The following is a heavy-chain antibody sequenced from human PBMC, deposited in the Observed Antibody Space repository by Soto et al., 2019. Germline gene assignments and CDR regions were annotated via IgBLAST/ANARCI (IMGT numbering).Heavy chain of an antibody. Sequence: PGGSLRLSCAASGFTFDDYAMHWVRQAPGKGLEWVSLISWAGGSTYYADSVKGRFTISRDNSKNSLYLQMNSLRAEDTALYYCARGGNSGAYYGMDVWGQGTTVTVSS. J-gene: IGHJ6*02. V-gene: IGHV3-43D*04. CDR3: ARGGNSGAYYGMDV. D-gene: IGHD2-21*02. CDR2: ISWAGGST. CDR1: GFTFDDYA.